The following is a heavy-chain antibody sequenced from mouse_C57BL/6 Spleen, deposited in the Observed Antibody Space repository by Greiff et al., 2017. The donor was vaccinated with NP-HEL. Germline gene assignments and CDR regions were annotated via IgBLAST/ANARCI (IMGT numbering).Heavy chain of an antibody. CDR2: INPYNGGT. CDR3: ARSERGFINGDY. V-gene: IGHV1-19*01. D-gene: IGHD1-1*01. J-gene: IGHJ4*01. CDR1: GYTFTDYY. Sequence: EVQLQQSGPVLVKPGASVKMSCKASGYTFTDYYMNWVKQSHGKSLEWIGVINPYNGGTSYNQKFKGKATLTVDKSSSTAYMELNSLTSEDSAVYYCARSERGFINGDYWGQGTSVTVSS.